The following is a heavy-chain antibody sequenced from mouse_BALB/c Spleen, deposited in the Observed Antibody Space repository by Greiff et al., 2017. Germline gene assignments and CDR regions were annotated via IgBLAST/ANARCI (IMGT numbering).Heavy chain of an antibody. D-gene: IGHD3-3*01. Sequence: VQLQQSGAELVKPGASVKLSCTASGFYIKDTYMHWVKQRPEQGLEWIGRIDPANGNTKYDPKFQGKATITADTSSNTAYLQLSSLTSEDTAVYYCARLDAMDYWGQGTSVTVSS. CDR2: IDPANGNT. J-gene: IGHJ4*01. CDR3: ARLDAMDY. V-gene: IGHV14-3*02. CDR1: GFYIKDTY.